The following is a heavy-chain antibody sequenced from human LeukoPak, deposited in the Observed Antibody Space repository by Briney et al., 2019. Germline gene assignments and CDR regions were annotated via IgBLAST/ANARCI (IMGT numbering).Heavy chain of an antibody. D-gene: IGHD6-19*01. Sequence: PGGSLRLSCAASGFTFSSYGMHWVRQAPGKGLEWVAVIWYDGSNKYYADSVKGRFTISRDNSKNTLYLQMNSLRAEDTAVYYCARDGYSSGWYVESAFDIWGQGTMVTVSS. CDR2: IWYDGSNK. CDR3: ARDGYSSGWYVESAFDI. CDR1: GFTFSSYG. V-gene: IGHV3-33*01. J-gene: IGHJ3*02.